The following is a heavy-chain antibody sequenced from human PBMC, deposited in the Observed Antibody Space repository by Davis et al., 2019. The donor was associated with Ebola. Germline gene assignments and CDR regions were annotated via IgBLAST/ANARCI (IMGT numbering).Heavy chain of an antibody. D-gene: IGHD3-9*01. V-gene: IGHV1-24*01. CDR1: GYTLTELS. Sequence: AASVKVSCKVSGYTLTELSMHWVRQAPGKGLEWMGGFDPEDGETIYAQKFQGRVTMTEDTSTSTAYMELRSLRSDDTAVYYCARLLRYFDWLRYYYYYGMDVWGQGTTVTVSS. CDR2: FDPEDGET. J-gene: IGHJ6*02. CDR3: ARLLRYFDWLRYYYYYGMDV.